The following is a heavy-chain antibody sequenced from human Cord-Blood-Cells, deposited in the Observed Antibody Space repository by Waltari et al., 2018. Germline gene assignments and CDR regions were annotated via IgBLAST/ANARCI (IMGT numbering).Heavy chain of an antibody. V-gene: IGHV3-33*01. D-gene: IGHD6-19*01. Sequence: QVQLVESGGGVVQPGRSLRLSCAASGFTFSSYGMPGVRHAPGKGLEWVAVIWYDGSNKYYADSVKGRFTSSRDKSKNTLYLQMHSLRGEDTAVYYCARVRAVADDDAIDIWGQGTMVTVSS. CDR2: IWYDGSNK. CDR3: ARVRAVADDDAIDI. J-gene: IGHJ3*02. CDR1: GFTFSSYG.